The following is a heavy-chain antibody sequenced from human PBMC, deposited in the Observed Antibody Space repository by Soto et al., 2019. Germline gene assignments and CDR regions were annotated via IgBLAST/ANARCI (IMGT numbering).Heavy chain of an antibody. CDR2: MNPNSGNT. Sequence: QVQLVQSGAEVKKPGASVKVSCKASVYTFTSYYIKWVRQATGQGLEWRGWMNPNSGNTGYAQKFQGRVTMPRNTSISTAYMELSSLRSEDTAVYYCAREKTSYGMDVWGQGTTVTVSS. J-gene: IGHJ6*02. CDR3: AREKTSYGMDV. V-gene: IGHV1-8*01. CDR1: VYTFTSYY.